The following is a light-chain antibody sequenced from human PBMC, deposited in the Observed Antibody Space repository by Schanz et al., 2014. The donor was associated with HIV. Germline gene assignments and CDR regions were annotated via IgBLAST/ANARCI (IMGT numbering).Light chain of an antibody. J-gene: IGKJ1*01. Sequence: DIQMTQSPSTLSASVGDRITITCRASQSISGWLAWYQQKPGEAPNLLISEASTLKSGVPSRFSGSGSGTDFTLTISSLQPDDFATYYCQQYNNYPLTFGLGTKVAIK. CDR3: QQYNNYPLT. CDR1: QSISGW. CDR2: EAS. V-gene: IGKV1-5*03.